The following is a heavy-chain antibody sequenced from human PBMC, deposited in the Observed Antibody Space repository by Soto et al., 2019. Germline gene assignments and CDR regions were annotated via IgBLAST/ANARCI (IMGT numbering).Heavy chain of an antibody. V-gene: IGHV3-33*01. CDR1: GFSFGSYG. Sequence: GGSLRISCAASGFSFGSYGMHWVRQAPGKGLEWVAVIWYDGSNKYYADSVKGRFTISRDNSKNTLYLQMNSLRAEDTAVYYCARPYRSSWRHDAFDIWGQGTMVTVS. CDR2: IWYDGSNK. J-gene: IGHJ3*02. D-gene: IGHD6-13*01. CDR3: ARPYRSSWRHDAFDI.